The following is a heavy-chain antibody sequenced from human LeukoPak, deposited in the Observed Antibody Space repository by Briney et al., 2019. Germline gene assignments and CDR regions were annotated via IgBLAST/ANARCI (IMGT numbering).Heavy chain of an antibody. CDR3: ARRGSMGGSFVGAFDI. CDR1: GGSISSSSYY. D-gene: IGHD1-26*01. V-gene: IGHV4-39*01. CDR2: IYYTGRT. J-gene: IGHJ3*02. Sequence: SETLSLTCTVSGGSISSSSYYWGCIRQPPGKGLEWIGSIYYTGRTFYNPSLKSRVTISVDTSKNQFSLKLSSVTAADTAVYYCARRGSMGGSFVGAFDIWGQGTMVTVSS.